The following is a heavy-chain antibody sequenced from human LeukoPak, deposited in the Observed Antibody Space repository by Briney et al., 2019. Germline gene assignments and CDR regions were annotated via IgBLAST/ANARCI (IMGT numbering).Heavy chain of an antibody. CDR2: IIPIFGTA. Sequence: ASVKVSCKASGGTFSSYAISWVRQAPGQGLEWMGGIIPIFGTANYAQKFQGRVTITADKSTSTAYMELSSLRSEDTAVYYCAREHGDYDFDYWGQGTLVTFSS. CDR3: AREHGDYDFDY. D-gene: IGHD4-17*01. J-gene: IGHJ4*02. V-gene: IGHV1-69*06. CDR1: GGTFSSYA.